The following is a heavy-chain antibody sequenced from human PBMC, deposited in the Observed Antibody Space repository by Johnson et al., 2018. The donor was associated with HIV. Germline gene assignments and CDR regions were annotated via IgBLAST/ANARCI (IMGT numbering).Heavy chain of an antibody. CDR2: IRSKAYGGTT. CDR1: GFTFGDYA. Sequence: VQLVESGGGLVQPGRSLRLSCTASGFTFGDYAMSWFRQAPGKGLEWVGFIRSKAYGGTTEYAASVKGRFTISRDDSKNTLYLQMNSLRAEDTAVYYCAKGLHIVVEGDAFDIWGQGTMVTVSS. CDR3: AKGLHIVVEGDAFDI. V-gene: IGHV3-49*03. J-gene: IGHJ3*02. D-gene: IGHD2-21*01.